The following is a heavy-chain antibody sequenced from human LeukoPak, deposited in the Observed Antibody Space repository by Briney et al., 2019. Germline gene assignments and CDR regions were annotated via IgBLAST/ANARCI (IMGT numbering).Heavy chain of an antibody. D-gene: IGHD4-17*01. CDR2: IHSDGTSS. V-gene: IGHV3-74*01. CDR3: VRAHIGDYGSFDY. CDR1: GFTFSSYY. Sequence: PGGSLRLSCTASGFTFSSYYMHWVRQALGQGLMWVSHIHSDGTSSTYADSVKGRFSISRDNAQNTLFLHMNSLRADDTAVYYCVRAHIGDYGSFDYWGQGSLVTVSS. J-gene: IGHJ4*02.